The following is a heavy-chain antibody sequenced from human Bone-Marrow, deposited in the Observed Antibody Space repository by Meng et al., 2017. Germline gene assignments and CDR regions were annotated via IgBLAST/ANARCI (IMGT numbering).Heavy chain of an antibody. CDR3: ARGYGIVGANLGLYYFDY. D-gene: IGHD1-26*01. CDR1: GGSFSGYY. V-gene: IGHV4-34*01. CDR2: INHSGST. Sequence: QVHLQQWGEVLLKPSETPSLTCAVYGGSFSGYYWSWIRQPPGKGLEWIGEINHSGSTNYNPSLKSRVTISVDTSKNQFSLKLSSVTAADTAVYYCARGYGIVGANLGLYYFDYWGQGTLVTVSS. J-gene: IGHJ4*02.